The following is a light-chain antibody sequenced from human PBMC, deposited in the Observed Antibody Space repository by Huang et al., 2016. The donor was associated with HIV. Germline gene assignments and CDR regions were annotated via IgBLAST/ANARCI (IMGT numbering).Light chain of an antibody. J-gene: IGKJ5*01. CDR2: GAA. CDR1: QTIKNNY. V-gene: IGKV3-20*01. CDR3: QQYDSSQGIS. Sequence: EIVLTQSPDTLSLSPGERATVSCRVSQTIKNNYLAWYQQKPVQGPRRIIYGAASRATDIPDRFSGSGSGTDFTLTINRLEPEDFAVYYCQQYDSSQGISFGQGTRLEMK.